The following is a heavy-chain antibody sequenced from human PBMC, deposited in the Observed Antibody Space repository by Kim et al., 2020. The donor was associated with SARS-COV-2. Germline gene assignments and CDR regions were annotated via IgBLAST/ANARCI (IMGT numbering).Heavy chain of an antibody. J-gene: IGHJ6*02. CDR3: ARDRVSASAYSSSWVQRGYYYSLDV. CDR1: GFTFGNFW. V-gene: IGHV3-7*01. CDR2: IKQDGSEK. Sequence: GGSLRLSCAASGFTFGNFWMSWVRQAPGKGLEWVANIKQDGSEKYYADSVEGRFTISRDNAKNSLYLQLSSLRAEDTAVFYCARDRVSASAYSSSWVQRGYYYSLDVWGQGTTVTVSS. D-gene: IGHD6-13*01.